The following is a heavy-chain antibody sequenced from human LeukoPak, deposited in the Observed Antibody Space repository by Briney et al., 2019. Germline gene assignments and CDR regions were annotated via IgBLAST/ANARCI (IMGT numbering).Heavy chain of an antibody. J-gene: IGHJ4*02. D-gene: IGHD5-12*01. V-gene: IGHV1-2*02. CDR1: GYTFTGYY. CDR3: ARIDSGYDYRDDY. CDR2: INPNSGGT. Sequence: ASVKVPCKASGYTFTGYYMHWVRQAPGQGLEWMGWINPNSGGTNYAQKFQGRVTMTRDASISTAYMELSRLRSDDTAVYYCARIDSGYDYRDDYWGQGTLVTVSS.